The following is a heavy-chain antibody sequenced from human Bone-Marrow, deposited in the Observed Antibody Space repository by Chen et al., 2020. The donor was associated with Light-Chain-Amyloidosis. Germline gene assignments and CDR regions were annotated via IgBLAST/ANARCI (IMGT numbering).Heavy chain of an antibody. J-gene: IGHJ5*02. CDR1: GFIVSSNH. Sequence: EVQLVETGGGLIQPGGSLRLSCAASGFIVSSNHMSWVRQAPGKGLEWVSVIYSEGRTFYAASVKGRFNISIDNLTNTLYIQLNSLRVEDTAVYYCAKSVVREVLILHFDPWGQGTLVTVS. V-gene: IGHV3-53*02. D-gene: IGHD3-10*01. CDR3: AKSVVREVLILHFDP. CDR2: IYSEGRT.